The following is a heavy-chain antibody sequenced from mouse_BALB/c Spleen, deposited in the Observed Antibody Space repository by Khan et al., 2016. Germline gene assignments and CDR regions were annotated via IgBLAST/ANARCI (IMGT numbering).Heavy chain of an antibody. D-gene: IGHD2-3*01. CDR2: INTYYGDA. Sequence: QVQLQQSGAELVRPGVSVKISCKGYGYTFTDYAMPWVKQSHAKSLEWIGGINTYYGDATYNQKFKGKATMTVDKSSSTAYMELARLTSEDSAIYYCARGRYHGQGYYCDYWGQGTTLTVSS. V-gene: IGHV1S137*01. CDR3: ARGRYHGQGYYCDY. CDR1: GYTFTDYA. J-gene: IGHJ2*01.